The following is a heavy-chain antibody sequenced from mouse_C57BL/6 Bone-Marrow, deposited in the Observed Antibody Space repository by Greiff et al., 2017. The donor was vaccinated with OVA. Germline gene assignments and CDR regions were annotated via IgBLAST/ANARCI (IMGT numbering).Heavy chain of an antibody. CDR3: ALTQYFDV. CDR1: GYTLTSYG. Sequence: VQLQQSGAELARPGASVKLSCKASGYTLTSYGISWVKQRTGQGLEWIGEIYPRSGNTYYNEKFKGKATLTADKSSSTAYMELLSLTSEDSAVYICALTQYFDVWGTGTTVTVSS. V-gene: IGHV1-81*01. D-gene: IGHD4-1*01. CDR2: IYPRSGNT. J-gene: IGHJ1*03.